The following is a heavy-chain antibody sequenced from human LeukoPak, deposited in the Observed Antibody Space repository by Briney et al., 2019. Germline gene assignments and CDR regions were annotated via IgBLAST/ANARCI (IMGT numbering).Heavy chain of an antibody. J-gene: IGHJ3*02. Sequence: SETLSLTCTVSGGSISSYYWSWIRQPPGKGLEWIGYIFHSGMTNYNPSLRSRVTISLDTSKSQFSLRLSSLTASDTAVYYCAKLSHRGWEDAFDIWGQGTMVTVSS. V-gene: IGHV4-4*08. CDR1: GGSISSYY. CDR3: AKLSHRGWEDAFDI. CDR2: IFHSGMT. D-gene: IGHD6-19*01.